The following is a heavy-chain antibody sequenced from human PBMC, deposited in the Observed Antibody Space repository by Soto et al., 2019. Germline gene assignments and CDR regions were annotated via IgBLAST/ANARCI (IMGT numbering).Heavy chain of an antibody. V-gene: IGHV1-8*01. CDR3: ARGFRSSSYFDY. CDR1: GYTFTSSD. D-gene: IGHD6-6*01. Sequence: AAVKVSCKASGYTFTSSDINWVRQATGQGLEWMGWMNPNSGNTGYAQKFQGRVTMTRNTSISTAYMELSSLRSEDTAVYYCARGFRSSSYFDYWGQGTLVTVSS. CDR2: MNPNSGNT. J-gene: IGHJ4*02.